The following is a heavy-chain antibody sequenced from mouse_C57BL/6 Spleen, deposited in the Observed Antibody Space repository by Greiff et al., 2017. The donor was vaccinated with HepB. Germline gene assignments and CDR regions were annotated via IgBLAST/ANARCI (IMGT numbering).Heavy chain of an antibody. CDR1: GFTFSDYG. CDR2: ISSGSSTI. J-gene: IGHJ3*01. CDR3: AKLLTGSFAY. D-gene: IGHD4-1*01. Sequence: EVQGVESGGGLVKPGGSLKLSCAASGFTFSDYGMHWVRQAPEKGLEWVAYISSGSSTIYYADTVKGRFTISRDNAKNTLFLQMTSLRSEDTAMYYCAKLLTGSFAYWGQGTLVTVSA. V-gene: IGHV5-17*01.